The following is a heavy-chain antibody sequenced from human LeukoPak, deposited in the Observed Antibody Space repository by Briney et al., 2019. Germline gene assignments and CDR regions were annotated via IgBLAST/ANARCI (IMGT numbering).Heavy chain of an antibody. D-gene: IGHD3-10*01. J-gene: IGHJ6*02. CDR1: GYTLTELS. CDR3: ATQDRGYYYYGMDV. CDR2: FDPEDGET. V-gene: IGHV1-24*01. Sequence: ASGKVSCKVSGYTLTELSMHWVRQAPGKGLEWMGGFDPEDGETIYAQKFQGRVTMTEDTSTDTAYMELSSLRSEDTAVYYCATQDRGYYYYGMDVWGQGTTVTVSS.